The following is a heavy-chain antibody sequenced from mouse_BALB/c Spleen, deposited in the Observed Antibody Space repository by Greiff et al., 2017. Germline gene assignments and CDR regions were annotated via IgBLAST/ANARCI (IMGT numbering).Heavy chain of an antibody. CDR3: TRQDAYGNYDAMDY. D-gene: IGHD2-1*01. CDR2: IYPSDSYT. V-gene: IGHV1-69*02. CDR1: GYTFTSYW. J-gene: IGHJ4*01. Sequence: VQLQQPGDELVRPGASVKLSCKASGYTFTSYWINWVKQRPGQGLEWIGNIYPSDSYTNYNQKFKDKATLTVDKSSSTAYMQLSSPTSEDSAVYYCTRQDAYGNYDAMDYWGQGTSVTVSS.